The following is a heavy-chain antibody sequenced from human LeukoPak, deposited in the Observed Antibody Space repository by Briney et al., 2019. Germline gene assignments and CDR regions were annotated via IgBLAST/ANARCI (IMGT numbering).Heavy chain of an antibody. D-gene: IGHD3-10*01. CDR3: ARDRQGGSGSYRFDY. CDR1: GYTFTSYG. J-gene: IGHJ4*02. CDR2: ISPYNGNT. Sequence: ASVKVSCKASGYTFTSYGISWVRQAPGQGLEWMGWISPYNGNTNYAQKLQGRVTMTTDTSTSTVYMELRSLRSDDTAIYYCARDRQGGSGSYRFDYWGQGTLVTVSS. V-gene: IGHV1-18*01.